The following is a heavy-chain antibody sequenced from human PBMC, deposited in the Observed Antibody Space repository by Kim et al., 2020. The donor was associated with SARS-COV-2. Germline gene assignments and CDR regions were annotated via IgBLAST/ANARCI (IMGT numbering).Heavy chain of an antibody. CDR1: GFTVSSNY. D-gene: IGHD1-26*01. J-gene: IGHJ4*02. CDR3: ARAGGGSYFYFDY. Sequence: GGSLRLSCAASGFTVSSNYMSWVRQAPGKGLEWVSVIYSGGSTYYADSVKGRFTISRDNSKNTLYLQMNSLRAEDTAVYYCARAGGGSYFYFDYWGQGTLVTVSS. CDR2: IYSGGST. V-gene: IGHV3-53*01.